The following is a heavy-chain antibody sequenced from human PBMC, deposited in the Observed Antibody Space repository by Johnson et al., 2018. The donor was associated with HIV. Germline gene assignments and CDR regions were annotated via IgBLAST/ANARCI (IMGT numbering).Heavy chain of an antibody. CDR1: GLTFSDYD. CDR2: ISSSGSTI. D-gene: IGHD2-2*01. CDR3: ARNGLRSAAKGVAFDI. V-gene: IGHV3-11*04. Sequence: QVQLVESGGGLVKPGGSLRLSCAASGLTFSDYDMSWIRQAPGKGLAWVSYISSSGSTIYYADSVEGRFTISRDNAKNSLYLQMNSLRAEYTAVYYCARNGLRSAAKGVAFDIWGQGTTVTVSS. J-gene: IGHJ3*02.